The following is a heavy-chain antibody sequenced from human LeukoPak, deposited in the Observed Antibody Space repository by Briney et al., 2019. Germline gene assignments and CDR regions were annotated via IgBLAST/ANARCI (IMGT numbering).Heavy chain of an antibody. V-gene: IGHV1-18*04. Sequence: GASVKVSCKPSGYTFTSCAISWVRQAPGQGLEWMGWIGAYNGDTNYAQKFQGRVTMTTDTSTSTAYMDLRSLTSDDTVVYYVTIVPCSGDNCPSFDYWGQGTLVTVSS. D-gene: IGHD2-15*01. CDR3: TIVPCSGDNCPSFDY. CDR2: IGAYNGDT. CDR1: GYTFTSCA. J-gene: IGHJ4*02.